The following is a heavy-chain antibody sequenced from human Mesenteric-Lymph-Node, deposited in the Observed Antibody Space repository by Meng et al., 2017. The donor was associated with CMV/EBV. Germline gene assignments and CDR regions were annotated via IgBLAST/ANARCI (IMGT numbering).Heavy chain of an antibody. CDR1: GGTFNNYA. J-gene: IGHJ4*02. D-gene: IGHD4-23*01. CDR2: IIPIFATA. V-gene: IGHV1-69*05. Sequence: SVKVSCKASGGTFNNYAISWVRQAPGQGLEWVGGIIPIFATANFAQQFQGRVTITTDESTSTAYMELSSLRPEDTAVYYCARGEAARWLDGNYWGQGTLVTVSS. CDR3: ARGEAARWLDGNY.